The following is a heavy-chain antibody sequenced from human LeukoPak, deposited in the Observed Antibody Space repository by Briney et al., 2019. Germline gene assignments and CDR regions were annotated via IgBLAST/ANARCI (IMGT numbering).Heavy chain of an antibody. V-gene: IGHV3-30-3*01. CDR1: GFTFSSYA. D-gene: IGHD2-2*01. J-gene: IGHJ4*02. CDR2: ISYDGSNK. CDR3: ARVYCSSTSCSPFDY. Sequence: GGSLRLSCAASGFTFSSYAMHWVRQAPGKGLEWVAVISYDGSNKYYADSVKGRFTISRDNSKNTLYLQMNSLRAEDTAVYYCARVYCSSTSCSPFDYWGQGTLVTVSS.